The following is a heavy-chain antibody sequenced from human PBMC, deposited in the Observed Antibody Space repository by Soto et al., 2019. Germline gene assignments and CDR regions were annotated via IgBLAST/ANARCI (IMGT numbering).Heavy chain of an antibody. CDR3: ARDKYYYDSSGLYYFDY. V-gene: IGHV1-18*04. CDR2: ISAYNGNT. J-gene: IGHJ4*02. D-gene: IGHD3-22*01. Sequence: VASVKVSCKASGYTFTSYGIRWVRQAPGQGLEWMGWISAYNGNTNYAQKLQGRVTMTTDTSTSTAYMELRSLRSDDTAVYYCARDKYYYDSSGLYYFDYWGQGTLVTVYS. CDR1: GYTFTSYG.